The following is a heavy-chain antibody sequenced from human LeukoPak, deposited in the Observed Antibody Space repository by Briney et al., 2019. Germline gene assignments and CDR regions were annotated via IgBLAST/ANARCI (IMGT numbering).Heavy chain of an antibody. V-gene: IGHV3-23*01. D-gene: IGHD3-10*01. J-gene: IGHJ4*02. Sequence: PGGSLRLSCAASGFTFSSYAMTWVRQAPGKGLAWVSAITGSGDSTYYADSVKGRFTVSRDNSKNTLYLQMNSLRAEDTAVYYCAKELYASGSYYNGFFDYWGQGTLVTVSS. CDR2: ITGSGDST. CDR3: AKELYASGSYYNGFFDY. CDR1: GFTFSSYA.